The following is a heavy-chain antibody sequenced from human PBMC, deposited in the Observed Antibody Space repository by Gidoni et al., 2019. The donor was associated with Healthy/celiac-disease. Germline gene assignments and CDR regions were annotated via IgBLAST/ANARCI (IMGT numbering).Heavy chain of an antibody. Sequence: EVQLLESGGGLVQPGGSLRLSCAASGFTFSSYAMSWVRQAPGKGLEWVSAISGSGGSTYYADSVKGRFTISRDNSKNTLYLQMNSLRAEDTAVYYCAKDSGSYYDSSGYYLPDYWGQGTLVTVSS. V-gene: IGHV3-23*01. J-gene: IGHJ4*02. CDR3: AKDSGSYYDSSGYYLPDY. CDR2: ISGSGGST. D-gene: IGHD3-22*01. CDR1: GFTFSSYA.